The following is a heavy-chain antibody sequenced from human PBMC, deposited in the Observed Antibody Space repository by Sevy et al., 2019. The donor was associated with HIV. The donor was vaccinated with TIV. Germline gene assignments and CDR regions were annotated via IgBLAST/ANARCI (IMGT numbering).Heavy chain of an antibody. CDR2: IKQDGSEK. CDR1: GFTFDSYW. CDR3: AREAYYYYDSSGYNY. J-gene: IGHJ4*02. V-gene: IGHV3-7*01. Sequence: GGSLRLSCAASGFTFDSYWMSWVRQAPGKGLEWVANIKQDGSEKYYVDSVKGRFTISRDNAKNSLYLQVNSLRAEDTAVYYCAREAYYYYDSSGYNYWGQGTLVTVSS. D-gene: IGHD3-22*01.